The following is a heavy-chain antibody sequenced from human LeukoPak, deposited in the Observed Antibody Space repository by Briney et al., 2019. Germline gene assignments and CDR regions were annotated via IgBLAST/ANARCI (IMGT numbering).Heavy chain of an antibody. Sequence: GGSLRLSCAASGFTFSSYAMSWVRQAPGKGLEWVSAISGSGGSTYYADSVKGRFTISRDNSKNTLYLQMNSLRAGDTAVYYCARVGYYGMDVWGQGTTVTVSS. CDR3: ARVGYYGMDV. V-gene: IGHV3-23*01. J-gene: IGHJ6*02. CDR1: GFTFSSYA. CDR2: ISGSGGST.